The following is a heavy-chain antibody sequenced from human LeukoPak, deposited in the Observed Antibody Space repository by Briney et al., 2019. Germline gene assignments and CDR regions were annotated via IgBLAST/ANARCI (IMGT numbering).Heavy chain of an antibody. CDR1: GGSISSDAYY. Sequence: SETLSLTCTVSGGSISSDAYYWSWIRQHPGKGLEWIGYIYYSGSTYYNPSLKSRVTISVDTSKNQFSLKLSSVTDADTAVYYCARGIVGVSNWFDPWGQGTLVTVSS. J-gene: IGHJ5*02. D-gene: IGHD1-26*01. CDR2: IYYSGST. V-gene: IGHV4-31*03. CDR3: ARGIVGVSNWFDP.